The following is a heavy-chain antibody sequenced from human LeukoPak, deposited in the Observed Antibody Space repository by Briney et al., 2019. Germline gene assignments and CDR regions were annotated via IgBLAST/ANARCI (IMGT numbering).Heavy chain of an antibody. CDR1: GFTFSDYG. D-gene: IGHD6-25*01. V-gene: IGHV3-30*02. CDR2: IRYDGNNK. Sequence: GGSLRLSCAASGFTFSDYGMHWARQAPGKGLEWVTFIRYDGNNKYYADSVKGRFTISRDNAKNSLYLQMNSLRAEDTAVYYCARDPAALLGFDYWGQGTLVTVSS. CDR3: ARDPAALLGFDY. J-gene: IGHJ4*02.